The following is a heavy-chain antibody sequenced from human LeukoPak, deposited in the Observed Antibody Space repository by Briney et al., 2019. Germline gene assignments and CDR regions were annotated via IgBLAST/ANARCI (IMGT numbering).Heavy chain of an antibody. V-gene: IGHV4-34*01. CDR1: GGSFSGYY. CDR2: INHSGST. Sequence: SETLSLTCAVYGGSFSGYYWSWIRQPPGKGLEWIGEINHSGSTNYNPSLKSRVTISVDTSKNQFSLKLSSVTAADTAVYYCATWGSLRDFDYWGQGTLVTVSS. J-gene: IGHJ4*02. CDR3: ATWGSLRDFDY. D-gene: IGHD7-27*01.